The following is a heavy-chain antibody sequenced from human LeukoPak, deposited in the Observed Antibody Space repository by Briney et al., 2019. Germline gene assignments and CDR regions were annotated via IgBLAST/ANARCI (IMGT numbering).Heavy chain of an antibody. CDR2: INPSGGST. V-gene: IGHV1-46*01. D-gene: IGHD3-10*01. J-gene: IGHJ6*02. CDR3: ARLMVRGVSPCGMDV. Sequence: GASVKVSCKASGYTFTSYYMHWVRQAPGQGLEWMGIINPSGGSTGYAQKFQGRVTMTRDTSTSTVYMELSSLRSEDTAVYYCARLMVRGVSPCGMDVWGQGTTVTVSS. CDR1: GYTFTSYY.